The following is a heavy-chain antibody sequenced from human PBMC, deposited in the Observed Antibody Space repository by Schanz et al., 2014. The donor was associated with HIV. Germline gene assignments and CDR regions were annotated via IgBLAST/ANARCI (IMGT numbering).Heavy chain of an antibody. Sequence: QVQMVESGGGVVQPGRSLRLSCAASGFTLSNSAMHWVRQAPGKGLEWAAVIWNDGSKKYYADSVKGRFTISRDNSKNTLYLQMNSLRAEDTAVYYCAKDQGYDFWSGYYNYYGMDVWGQGTTVTVSS. CDR2: IWNDGSKK. CDR1: GFTLSNSA. V-gene: IGHV3-30*04. CDR3: AKDQGYDFWSGYYNYYGMDV. D-gene: IGHD3-3*01. J-gene: IGHJ6*02.